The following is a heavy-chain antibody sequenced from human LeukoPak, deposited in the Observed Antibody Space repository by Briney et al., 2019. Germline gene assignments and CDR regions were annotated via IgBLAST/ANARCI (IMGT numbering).Heavy chain of an antibody. CDR1: GGSISSYY. J-gene: IGHJ5*02. V-gene: IGHV4-4*07. D-gene: IGHD4-17*01. CDR2: IYTSGST. CDR3: ARDSGPYGDYGWFDP. Sequence: KTSETLSLTCTVSGGSISSYYWSWIRQPAGKGLEWIGRIYTSGSTNYNPSPKSRVTMSVDTSKNQFSLKLSSVTAADTAVYYCARDSGPYGDYGWFDPGAREPWSPSPQ.